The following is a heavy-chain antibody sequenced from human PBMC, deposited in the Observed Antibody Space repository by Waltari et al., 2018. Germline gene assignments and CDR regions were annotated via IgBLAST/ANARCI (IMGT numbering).Heavy chain of an antibody. Sequence: QVQLVQPGAEVKMPGASVKVSCKVSGYTLTELSMHWVRQAPGKGLEWMGGFEPAYCEPIYAQQFQVRVTMSEDTSTDTAYTELSSLRSEDTSVYSTASYTGLVGAVAFDFWGQGTMVTVSS. J-gene: IGHJ3*01. D-gene: IGHD1-26*01. CDR1: GYTLTELS. CDR2: FEPAYCEP. CDR3: ASYTGLVGAVAFDF. V-gene: IGHV1-24*01.